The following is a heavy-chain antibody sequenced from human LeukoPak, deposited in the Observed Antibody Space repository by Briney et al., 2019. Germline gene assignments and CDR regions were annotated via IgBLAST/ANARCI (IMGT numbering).Heavy chain of an antibody. Sequence: GGSLRLSCSASGFTFSSYWMSWVRQTTGKGLECVAKIREDGNEKFYVDSVKGRFTISRDNAKNSVYLQMNSLRVEDTAVYFCARDYIGGWNDHWGQGTLVTVSS. V-gene: IGHV3-7*01. J-gene: IGHJ4*02. D-gene: IGHD3-16*01. CDR1: GFTFSSYW. CDR3: ARDYIGGWNDH. CDR2: IREDGNEK.